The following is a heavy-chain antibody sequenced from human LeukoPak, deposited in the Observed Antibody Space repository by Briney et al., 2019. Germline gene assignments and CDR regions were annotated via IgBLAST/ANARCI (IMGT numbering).Heavy chain of an antibody. CDR3: ARASEAGGWFDP. D-gene: IGHD1-26*01. CDR2: IYYSGSI. J-gene: IGHJ5*02. V-gene: IGHV4-59*12. CDR1: GASISSYY. Sequence: SETLSLICTVSGASISSYYWSWIRQPPGKGLEWIGDIYYSGSIKYNPSLKSRVTISVDTSKNQFSLKLSSVTATDTAVYYCARASEAGGWFDPWGQGTLVTVSS.